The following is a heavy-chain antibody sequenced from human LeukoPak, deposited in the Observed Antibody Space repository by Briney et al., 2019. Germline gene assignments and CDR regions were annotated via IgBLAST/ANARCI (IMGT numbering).Heavy chain of an antibody. J-gene: IGHJ4*02. D-gene: IGHD3-22*01. V-gene: IGHV3-23*01. CDR1: GFTFSSYA. CDR2: ISGSGGST. Sequence: PGGSPRLSCAASGFTFSSYAMSWVRQAPGKGLEWVSAISGSGGSTYYADSVKGRFTISRDNSKNTLYLQMNSLRAEDTAVYYCAKDLDGYYDSSGYSYYFDYWGQGTLVTVSS. CDR3: AKDLDGYYDSSGYSYYFDY.